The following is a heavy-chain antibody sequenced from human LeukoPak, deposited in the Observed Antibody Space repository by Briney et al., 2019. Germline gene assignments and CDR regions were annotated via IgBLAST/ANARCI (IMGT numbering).Heavy chain of an antibody. CDR2: ISSSSSYI. J-gene: IGHJ6*03. Sequence: GGSLRLSCAASGFTFSSYSMNWVRQAPGKGLEWVSSISSSSSYIYYADSVKGRFTISRDNAKNSLYLQMNSLRAEDTAVYYCARPPDNYYYYYMDVWGKGTTVTISS. V-gene: IGHV3-21*01. CDR1: GFTFSSYS. CDR3: ARPPDNYYYYYMDV.